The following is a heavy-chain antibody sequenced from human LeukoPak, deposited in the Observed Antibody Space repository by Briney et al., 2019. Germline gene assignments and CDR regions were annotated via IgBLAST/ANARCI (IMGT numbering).Heavy chain of an antibody. J-gene: IGHJ3*02. CDR3: ARDLVTVTKGFDI. V-gene: IGHV4-59*11. CDR2: ISYIGST. Sequence: SGTLSLTCAVSTDSFSSHYWTWIRQPPGKGLEWIGYISYIGSTYYNPSLKSRVTISIDTSKNQFSLKLSSVTAADTAVYYCARDLVTVTKGFDIWGQGTMVSVSS. D-gene: IGHD4-17*01. CDR1: TDSFSSHY.